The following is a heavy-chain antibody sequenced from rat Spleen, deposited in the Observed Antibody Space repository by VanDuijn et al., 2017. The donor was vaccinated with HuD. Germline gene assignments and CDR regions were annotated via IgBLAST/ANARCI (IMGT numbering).Heavy chain of an antibody. V-gene: IGHV2-16*01. J-gene: IGHJ2*01. CDR1: GFSLTSYG. CDR2: IWSGGST. Sequence: QVQLKESGPGLVQPSQTLSLTCTVSGFSLTSYGVSWVRQPPGKGLEWIGAIWSGGSTDYNSALKSRLSISRDTSKSQVLLKMNRLQTEDTAMYFCARSDRYLPFDYWGQGVMVTVSS. CDR3: ARSDRYLPFDY. D-gene: IGHD2-1*01.